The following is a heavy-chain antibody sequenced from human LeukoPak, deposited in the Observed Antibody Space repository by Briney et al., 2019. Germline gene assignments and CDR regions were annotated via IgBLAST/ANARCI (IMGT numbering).Heavy chain of an antibody. Sequence: PGGSLRLSWSASGFTFSSYGMSWVRQAPGKGLEWVSAISGSGGSTYYADSVKGRFTISRDNAKNSLYLQMNSLRAEDSAVYYCARVRWTACCGQGTLVTVSS. J-gene: IGHJ4*02. D-gene: IGHD4-23*01. CDR2: ISGSGGST. CDR3: ARVRWTAC. CDR1: GFTFSSYG. V-gene: IGHV3-23*01.